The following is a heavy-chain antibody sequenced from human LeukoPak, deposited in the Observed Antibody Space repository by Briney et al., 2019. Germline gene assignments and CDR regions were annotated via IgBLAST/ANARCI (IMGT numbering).Heavy chain of an antibody. CDR3: ARRRRSRQGFDP. CDR2: INHSGST. CDR1: GGSISSYY. Sequence: PSETLSLTCTVSGGSISSYYWSWIRQPPGKGLEWIGEINHSGSTNCNPSLKSRVTISVDTSKNQFSLKLSSVTAADTAVYYCARRRRSRQGFDPWGQGTLVTVSS. V-gene: IGHV4-34*01. J-gene: IGHJ5*02. D-gene: IGHD2-15*01.